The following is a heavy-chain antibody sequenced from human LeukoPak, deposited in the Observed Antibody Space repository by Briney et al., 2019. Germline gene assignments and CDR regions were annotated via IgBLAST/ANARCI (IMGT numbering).Heavy chain of an antibody. CDR2: INTNTGNP. J-gene: IGHJ4*02. CDR3: ARARRGYYDSSGYYPDY. CDR1: GYTFTSYA. Sequence: ASVKVSCKASGYTFTSYAMNWVRQAPGQGLEWMGWINTNTGNPTYAQGFTGRFVFSLDTSVSTAYLQISSLKAEDTAVYYCARARRGYYDSSGYYPDYWGQGTLVTVSS. D-gene: IGHD3-22*01. V-gene: IGHV7-4-1*02.